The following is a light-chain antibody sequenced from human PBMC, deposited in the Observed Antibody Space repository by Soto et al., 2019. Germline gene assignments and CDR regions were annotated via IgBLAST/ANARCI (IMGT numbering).Light chain of an antibody. CDR3: QQLDSSST. J-gene: IGKJ5*01. V-gene: IGKV1-9*01. CDR2: AAS. CDR1: QGISSY. Sequence: DIQLTQSPSFLSASVGDRVTITCRASQGISSYLAWYQQKPGKAPKLLIYAASTLQSGVPSRFSASGSGTEFTLTISSLQPENFKTYYCQQLDSSSTFGQGTRLEIK.